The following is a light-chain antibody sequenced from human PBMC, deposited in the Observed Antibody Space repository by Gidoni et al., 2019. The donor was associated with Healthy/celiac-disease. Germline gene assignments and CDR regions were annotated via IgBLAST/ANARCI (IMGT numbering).Light chain of an antibody. CDR1: QSVSSSY. V-gene: IGKV3-20*01. J-gene: IGKJ1*01. CDR3: QQYGSSPWT. Sequence: EIVLTQSPGTLSLSPGARAPLSCRASQSVSSSYLAWYQQKPGQAPRLLISGASSRATGIPARFSGSGSGTDFTLTISRLEPEDFAVYYCQQYGSSPWTFGQGTKVEIK. CDR2: GAS.